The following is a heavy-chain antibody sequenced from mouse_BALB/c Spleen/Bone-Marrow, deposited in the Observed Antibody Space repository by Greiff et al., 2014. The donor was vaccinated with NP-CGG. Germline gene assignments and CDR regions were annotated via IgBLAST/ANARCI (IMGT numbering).Heavy chain of an antibody. D-gene: IGHD2-14*01. Sequence: EVQLQESGPELVKPGASVKMSCKASGHTFTSYVMHWVKQKPGQGLEWIGYINPYNDGTKYNEKFKGMATLTSDRSSSTAYMELSSLTSEDSAVYYCAKGGNYRYDFDYWGQGTTLTVSS. J-gene: IGHJ2*01. V-gene: IGHV1-14*01. CDR3: AKGGNYRYDFDY. CDR2: INPYNDGT. CDR1: GHTFTSYV.